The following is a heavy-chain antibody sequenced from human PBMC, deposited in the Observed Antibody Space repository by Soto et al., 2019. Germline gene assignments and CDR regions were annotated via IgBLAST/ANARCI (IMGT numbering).Heavy chain of an antibody. V-gene: IGHV1-8*02. J-gene: IGHJ5*02. D-gene: IGHD6-13*01. Sequence: QVQLVQSGAEVKKPGASVRVSCKASGYTFITFDISWVRQAAGQGLGWLGWMNPGSGKTGYASKFQGSVAMTRDASTGTSHLELSSMTSDDTAVYYCARMASAGTLNWFDPWGQGTLGTVSS. CDR1: GYTFITFD. CDR3: ARMASAGTLNWFDP. CDR2: MNPGSGKT.